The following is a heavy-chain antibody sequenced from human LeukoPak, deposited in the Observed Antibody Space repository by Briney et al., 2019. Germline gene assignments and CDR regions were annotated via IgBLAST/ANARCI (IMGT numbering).Heavy chain of an antibody. J-gene: IGHJ6*02. D-gene: IGHD6-19*01. V-gene: IGHV3-23*01. Sequence: PGGSLRLSCAASGFTFSTYAMGWVRQAPGKGLEWVSAISGHGSNTYYADSVKGRFTVSRDNSKNTLYLQMNSLRVEDTAVYYCAKGMASGWGYYYYYGMDVWGQETTVTVSS. CDR3: AKGMASGWGYYYYYGMDV. CDR1: GFTFSTYA. CDR2: ISGHGSNT.